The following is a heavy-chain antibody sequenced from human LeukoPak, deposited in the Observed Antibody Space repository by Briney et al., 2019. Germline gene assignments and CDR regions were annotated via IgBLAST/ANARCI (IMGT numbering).Heavy chain of an antibody. J-gene: IGHJ5*02. CDR1: GYTFNYFA. CDR2: VNVDNDDT. Sequence: ASVKVSCKASGYTFNYFAMHWVRQAPGQRPEWMGCVNVDNDDTRYSQKFQGRVTITSDTSASTVYMELSSLRFEDTAVYYCARDGSGSQGVNWFDPWGPGAQVTVSS. V-gene: IGHV1-3*01. D-gene: IGHD3-10*01. CDR3: ARDGSGSQGVNWFDP.